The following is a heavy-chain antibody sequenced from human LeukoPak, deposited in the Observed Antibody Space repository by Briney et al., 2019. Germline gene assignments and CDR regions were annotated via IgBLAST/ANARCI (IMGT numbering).Heavy chain of an antibody. Sequence: GESLKISCKGSGYSFTSYWIGWVRQMPGKGLEWMGIIYPGDSDTRYSPSFQGQVTISADKSISTAYPQWSSLKASDTAMYYCARSYYYDSSGYFPFDAFDIWGQGTMATVSS. V-gene: IGHV5-51*01. CDR3: ARSYYYDSSGYFPFDAFDI. CDR1: GYSFTSYW. D-gene: IGHD3-22*01. J-gene: IGHJ3*02. CDR2: IYPGDSDT.